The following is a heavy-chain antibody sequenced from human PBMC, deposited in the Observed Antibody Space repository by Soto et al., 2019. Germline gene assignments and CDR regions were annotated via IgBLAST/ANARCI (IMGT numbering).Heavy chain of an antibody. CDR1: GFTFSSYA. CDR2: ISGSGGST. V-gene: IGHV3-23*01. CDR3: AKDGCRGIQLCYYGMDV. Sequence: PGGSLRLSCAASGFTFSSYAMSWVRQAPGKGLEWVPAISGSGGSTYYADSVKGRFTISRDNSKNTLYLQMNSLRAEDTAVYYCAKDGCRGIQLCYYGMDVWGQGTTVTVSS. J-gene: IGHJ6*02. D-gene: IGHD5-18*01.